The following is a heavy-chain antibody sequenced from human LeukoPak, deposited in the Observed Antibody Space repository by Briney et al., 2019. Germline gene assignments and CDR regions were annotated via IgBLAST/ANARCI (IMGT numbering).Heavy chain of an antibody. CDR3: ARDLLTGSYPAVDY. D-gene: IGHD3-9*01. V-gene: IGHV4-39*07. Sequence: KPSETLSLTCTVSGGSISSSSYYWGWIRQPPGKGLEWIGSIYYSGSTYYNPSLKSRVTISVDTSKNQFSLKLSSVTAADTAVYYCARDLLTGSYPAVDYWGQGTLVTVSS. CDR1: GGSISSSSYY. CDR2: IYYSGST. J-gene: IGHJ4*02.